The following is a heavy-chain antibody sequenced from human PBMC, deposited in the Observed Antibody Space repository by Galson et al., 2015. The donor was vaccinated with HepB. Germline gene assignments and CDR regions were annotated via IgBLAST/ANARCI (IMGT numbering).Heavy chain of an antibody. Sequence: SVKVSCKASGYTFTSYGITWVRQAPGQGLEWMGWINHYIGNTNYAQRLQGRVTMTTDTSTSTAYMELRSLRSDDTAVYYCARVLETYGDPDAFDIWGQGTMVIVSS. D-gene: IGHD4-17*01. CDR2: INHYIGNT. V-gene: IGHV1-18*04. CDR3: ARVLETYGDPDAFDI. J-gene: IGHJ3*02. CDR1: GYTFTSYG.